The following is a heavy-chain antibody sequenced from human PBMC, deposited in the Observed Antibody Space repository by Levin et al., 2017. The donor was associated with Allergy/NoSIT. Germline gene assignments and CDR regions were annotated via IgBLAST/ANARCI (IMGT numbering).Heavy chain of an antibody. CDR2: ISDDGSSE. J-gene: IGHJ4*02. CDR1: GFTFSNYA. CDR3: VREIAEEGT. V-gene: IGHV3-30-3*01. Sequence: GGSLRLSCAASGFTFSNYAMHWVRQAPGKGLEWAGVISDDGSSEFYIDSVKGRFTISRDNSKNRLYLQMDSLRAEDTALYYCVREIAEEGTWGQGTLVIVSS. D-gene: IGHD1-1*01.